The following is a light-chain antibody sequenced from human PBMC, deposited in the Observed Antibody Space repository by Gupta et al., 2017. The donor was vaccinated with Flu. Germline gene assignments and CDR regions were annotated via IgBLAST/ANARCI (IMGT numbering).Light chain of an antibody. CDR3: QQTYSSPRT. V-gene: IGKV1-39*01. CDR2: GAS. J-gene: IGKJ2*02. Sequence: DIQMTQPPSSLSASVGDRVTITCRASQRISNYLNWYQQKPGQAPKLLIYGASSLQSGVPSRFSGSGSGTDFTLTIVSLEPEDFATYYCQQTYSSPRTFGQGTKLEIK. CDR1: QRISNY.